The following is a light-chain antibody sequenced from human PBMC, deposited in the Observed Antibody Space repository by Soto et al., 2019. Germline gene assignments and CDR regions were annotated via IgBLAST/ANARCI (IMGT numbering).Light chain of an antibody. V-gene: IGKV2-30*01. J-gene: IGKJ1*01. CDR1: QSLLYSNGNTY. Sequence: DVVMTQSPLSLPVTLGQPASISCRSSQSLLYSNGNTYLHWFQQRPGQSPRRLIYKVFNRDSGVPDRFSGRGSGTDFTLKISRVEAEDVGVYYCMQGTPWPPTFGQGTKVEIK. CDR3: MQGTPWPPT. CDR2: KVF.